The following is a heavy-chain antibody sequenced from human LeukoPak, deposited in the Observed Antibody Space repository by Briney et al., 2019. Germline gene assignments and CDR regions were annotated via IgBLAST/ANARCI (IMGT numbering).Heavy chain of an antibody. CDR2: ISGSGGST. V-gene: IGHV3-23*01. J-gene: IGHJ4*02. Sequence: HPGGSLRLSCAASGFTFSSYAMSWVRQAPGKGLEWVSAISGSGGSTYYADSVKGRFTISRDNSKNTLYLQMNSLRAEDTAVYYCGKGHRIVGGLLPLPYRDYFDYWGQGTLVTVSS. D-gene: IGHD1-26*01. CDR1: GFTFSSYA. CDR3: GKGHRIVGGLLPLPYRDYFDY.